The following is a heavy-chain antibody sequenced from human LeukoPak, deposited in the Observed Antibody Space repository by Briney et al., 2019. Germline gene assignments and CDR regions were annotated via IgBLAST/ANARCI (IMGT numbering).Heavy chain of an antibody. Sequence: AGGSLRLSCAASGFTVSSNYMSWVRQAPGKGLEWVSVIYSGGSTYYADSVKGRFTISRDNSKNTLYLQMKSLRAEDTPVYYCARGGYDCWSGYVPFDYWGQGTLVTVSS. CDR3: ARGGYDCWSGYVPFDY. V-gene: IGHV3-53*01. D-gene: IGHD3-3*01. CDR1: GFTVSSNY. J-gene: IGHJ4*02. CDR2: IYSGGST.